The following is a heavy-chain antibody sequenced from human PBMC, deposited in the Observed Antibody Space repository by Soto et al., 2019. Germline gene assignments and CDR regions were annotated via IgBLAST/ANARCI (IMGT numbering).Heavy chain of an antibody. V-gene: IGHV1-18*01. Sequence: QVQLVQSGAEVKKPGSSVKVSCKASGGTFSSYAISWVRQAPGQGLEWMGWISAYNGNTNYAQKLQGRVTMTTDTSTSTAYMELRSLRSDDTAVYYCAREPQGTYYFDYWGQGTLVTVSS. CDR3: AREPQGTYYFDY. J-gene: IGHJ4*02. D-gene: IGHD1-1*01. CDR1: GGTFSSYA. CDR2: ISAYNGNT.